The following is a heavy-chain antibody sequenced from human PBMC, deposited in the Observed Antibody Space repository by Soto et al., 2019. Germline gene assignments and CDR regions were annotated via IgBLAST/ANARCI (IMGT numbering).Heavy chain of an antibody. CDR2: IYPGDSVT. D-gene: IGHD3-9*01. V-gene: IGHV5-51*04. CDR3: ASLGGDYNRYYYGMDV. CDR1: GYSFTSYC. Sequence: GESLKISCKGSGYSFTSYCIACVSQMPAKGLEWMGIIYPGDSVTRYSPAFQGQVTIPAHKHISTAYLHWSSLKASDTAMYSCASLGGDYNRYYYGMDVWGQGTTVTVSS. J-gene: IGHJ6*02.